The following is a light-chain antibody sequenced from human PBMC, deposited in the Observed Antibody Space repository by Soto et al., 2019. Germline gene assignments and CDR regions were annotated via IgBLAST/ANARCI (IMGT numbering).Light chain of an antibody. CDR1: QSVSSN. Sequence: EIVMTQSPATLSVSPGERATLSCRASQSVSSNLAWYQQKAGQAPRILINSASTRATGIPARFSGSGSGTEFTLTISSLESEDFAVYYCQQYNNWPTTFGQGTRVDIK. CDR3: QQYNNWPTT. V-gene: IGKV3-15*01. J-gene: IGKJ5*01. CDR2: SAS.